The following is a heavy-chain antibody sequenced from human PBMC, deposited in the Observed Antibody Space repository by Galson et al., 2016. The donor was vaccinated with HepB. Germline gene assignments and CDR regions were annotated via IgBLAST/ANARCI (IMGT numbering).Heavy chain of an antibody. CDR2: INPSGGST. J-gene: IGHJ6*02. V-gene: IGHV1-46*01. CDR3: ARDSYYDSSGYYGLDYYYYYGMDV. Sequence: SVKVSCKASGYTFTSYYMHWVRQAPGQGLEWMGIINPSGGSTSYAQKFQGRVTMTRDTSTSTVYMELSSLRSEDTAVYYCARDSYYDSSGYYGLDYYYYYGMDVWGQGTTVTVSS. D-gene: IGHD3-22*01. CDR1: GYTFTSYY.